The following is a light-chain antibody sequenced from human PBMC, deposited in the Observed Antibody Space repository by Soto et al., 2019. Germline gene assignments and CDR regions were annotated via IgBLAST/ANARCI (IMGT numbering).Light chain of an antibody. CDR2: DVS. J-gene: IGLJ1*01. V-gene: IGLV2-14*01. CDR1: NSDVGGYNY. Sequence: ALTQPASVSGSPGQSITISCTGTNSDVGGYNYVSWYQQHPGKAPKPMIYDVSNRPSGVSNRFSGSKSGNTASLTISGLQAEDEADYYCTSYTSSGTYVFGTGTKVT. CDR3: TSYTSSGTYV.